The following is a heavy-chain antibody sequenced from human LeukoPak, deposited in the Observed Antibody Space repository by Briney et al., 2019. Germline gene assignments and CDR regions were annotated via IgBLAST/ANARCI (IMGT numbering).Heavy chain of an antibody. J-gene: IGHJ6*02. D-gene: IGHD2-2*01. Sequence: PGGSLRLSCAASGFTFSSYSMNWVRRAPGKGLEWVSSISSSSSYIYYADSVKGRFTISRDNAKNSLYLQMNSLRAEDTAVYYCARWVVVPPYYGMDVWGQGTTVTVSS. CDR3: ARWVVVPPYYGMDV. V-gene: IGHV3-21*01. CDR1: GFTFSSYS. CDR2: ISSSSSYI.